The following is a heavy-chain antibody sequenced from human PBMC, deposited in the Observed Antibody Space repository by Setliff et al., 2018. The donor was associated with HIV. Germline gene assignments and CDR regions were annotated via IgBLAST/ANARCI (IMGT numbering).Heavy chain of an antibody. J-gene: IGHJ6*02. Sequence: TSETLSLTCTVSGGSISSYYWSWIRQPPEKGLEWIGSIYYSGSTYYNPSLKSRVTISVDTSKNQFSLKLSSVTAADTGVYYCARAPSCADSWCYMYYYYYYGMDVWGLGTTVTVSS. CDR1: GGSISSYY. CDR3: ARAPSCADSWCYMYYYYYYGMDV. D-gene: IGHD2-8*01. CDR2: IYYSGST. V-gene: IGHV4-39*07.